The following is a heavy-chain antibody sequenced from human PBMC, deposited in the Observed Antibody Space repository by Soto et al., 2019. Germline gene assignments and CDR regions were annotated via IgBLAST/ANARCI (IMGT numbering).Heavy chain of an antibody. D-gene: IGHD3-3*01. Sequence: ASVKVSCKASGYTFTSYGISWVRQAPGQGLEWMGWISAYNGNTNYAQKLQGRVTMTTDTSTSTAYMELRSLRSDDTAVYYCARALGANYAFWSAFKGDYSYYYGMDVWGQGTTVTVSS. J-gene: IGHJ6*02. CDR2: ISAYNGNT. CDR1: GYTFTSYG. CDR3: ARALGANYAFWSAFKGDYSYYYGMDV. V-gene: IGHV1-18*01.